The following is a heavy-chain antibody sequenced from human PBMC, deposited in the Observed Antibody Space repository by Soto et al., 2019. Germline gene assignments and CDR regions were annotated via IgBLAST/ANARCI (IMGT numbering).Heavy chain of an antibody. CDR3: ARRYCSSTSCYGDYYYYYMDV. D-gene: IGHD2-2*01. CDR1: GFTLSSYW. V-gene: IGHV3-74*01. J-gene: IGHJ6*03. Sequence: GGSLRLSCAASGFTLSSYWMHWVRQAPGKGLVWVSRINSDGSSTSYADSVKGRFTISRDNAKNTLYLQMNSLRAEDTAVYYCARRYCSSTSCYGDYYYYYMDVWGKGTTVTVSS. CDR2: INSDGSST.